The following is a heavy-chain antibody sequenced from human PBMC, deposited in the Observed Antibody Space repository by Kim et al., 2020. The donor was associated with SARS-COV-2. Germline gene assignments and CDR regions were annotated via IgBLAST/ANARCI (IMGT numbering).Heavy chain of an antibody. CDR3: ARDASYSPYYYGMDV. Sequence: PALKSRVPISVDTSKNQFSLKLSSVTAADTAVYYCARDASYSPYYYGMDVWGQGTTVTVSS. V-gene: IGHV4-59*01. J-gene: IGHJ6*02. D-gene: IGHD1-26*01.